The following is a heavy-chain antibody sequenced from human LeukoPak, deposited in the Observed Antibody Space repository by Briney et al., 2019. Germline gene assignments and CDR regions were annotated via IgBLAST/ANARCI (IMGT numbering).Heavy chain of an antibody. CDR2: IIPIFGTA. J-gene: IGHJ6*03. V-gene: IGHV1-69*05. D-gene: IGHD3-10*01. CDR3: ARAPPYGSGSYYYYYYMDV. CDR1: GGTFSSYA. Sequence: SVKVSCKASGGTFSSYAISWVRQAPGQGLEWMGGIIPIFGTANYAQKFHGRVTITTDESTSTAYMELSSLRSEDTAVYYCARAPPYGSGSYYYYYYMDVWGKGTTVTVSS.